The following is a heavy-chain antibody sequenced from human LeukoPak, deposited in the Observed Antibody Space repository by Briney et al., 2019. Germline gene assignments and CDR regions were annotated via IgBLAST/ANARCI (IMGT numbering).Heavy chain of an antibody. V-gene: IGHV4-39*07. Sequence: SETLSLTCTVSGGSISSSSYYWGWVRQPPGKGPEWIGTIYYSGTTYYNPSLKSRVTISVDTSKNQFSLKLSSVTAADTAVYYCARAGDWDCSSTSCHRVFDYWGQGTLVTVSS. CDR2: IYYSGTT. CDR1: GGSISSSSYY. J-gene: IGHJ4*02. D-gene: IGHD2-2*01. CDR3: ARAGDWDCSSTSCHRVFDY.